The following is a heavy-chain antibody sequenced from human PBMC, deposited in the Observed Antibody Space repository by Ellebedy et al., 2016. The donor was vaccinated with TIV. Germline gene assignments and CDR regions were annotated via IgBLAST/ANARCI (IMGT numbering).Heavy chain of an antibody. J-gene: IGHJ4*02. CDR2: IYYSGST. V-gene: IGHV4-59*08. CDR3: ARQEGSQLALDY. Sequence: GSLRLXCAVYGGSFSGYYWSWIRQPPGKGLEWIGYIYYSGSTNYNPSLKSRVTISVDTSKNQFSLKLSSVTAADTAVYYCARQEGSQLALDYWGQGTLVTVSS. CDR1: GGSFSGYY. D-gene: IGHD6-6*01.